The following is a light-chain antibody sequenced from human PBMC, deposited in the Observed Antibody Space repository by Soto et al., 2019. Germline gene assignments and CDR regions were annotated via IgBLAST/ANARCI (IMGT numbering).Light chain of an antibody. Sequence: QSALTQPRSVYGSPGQSVAISCAGTSSDVGRYNYVSWYQQYPGKAPKLIIYDVTKRPSGVPDRFSGSKSGNTASLTISGLQAEDEADYYCCSFAGLFGGGTKLTVL. V-gene: IGLV2-11*01. CDR1: SSDVGRYNY. J-gene: IGLJ2*01. CDR3: CSFAGL. CDR2: DVT.